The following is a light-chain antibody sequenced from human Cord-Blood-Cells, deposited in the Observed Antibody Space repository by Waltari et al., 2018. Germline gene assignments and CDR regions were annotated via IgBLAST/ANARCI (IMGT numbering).Light chain of an antibody. V-gene: IGKV3-15*01. CDR3: QQYNNWPPLT. CDR1: QSVSSN. CDR2: GAS. Sequence: EIVMTQSPATLSVSPGVRATLSCRASQSVSSNLAWYQQKPCQAPRLLIYGASTRATGIPARFSGSGSGTEFTLTISSLQSEDFAVYYCQQYNNWPPLTFGGGTKVEIK. J-gene: IGKJ4*01.